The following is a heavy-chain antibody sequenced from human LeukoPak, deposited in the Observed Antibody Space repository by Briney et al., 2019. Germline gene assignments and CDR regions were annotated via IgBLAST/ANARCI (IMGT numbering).Heavy chain of an antibody. CDR1: GITLSNYG. CDR2: LSGSGGGT. Sequence: GGSLRLSCAVSGITLSNYGMSWVRQAPGKGPEWVAGLSGSGGGTNYADSVQGRFTISRDNPKNALYLQMNSLRAEDTAVYFCAKRGVVIRVFLVGFHKEAYYFDSWGQGALVTVSS. D-gene: IGHD3-10*01. V-gene: IGHV3-23*01. CDR3: AKRGVVIRVFLVGFHKEAYYFDS. J-gene: IGHJ4*02.